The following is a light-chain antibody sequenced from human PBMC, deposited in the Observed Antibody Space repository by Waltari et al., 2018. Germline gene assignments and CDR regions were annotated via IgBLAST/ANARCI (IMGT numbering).Light chain of an antibody. CDR2: ASS. J-gene: IGKJ1*01. CDR3: QQYDGSPHT. CDR1: QSVSSTY. V-gene: IGKV3-20*01. Sequence: EIVLTQSPGTLFMSPGEGATLSCRASQSVSSTYIAWYQQRPGQAPRLLIYASSSRATGIPDRFSGSGSATDFTLTISRLEPEDFAVYYCQQYDGSPHTFGQGTKVEMK.